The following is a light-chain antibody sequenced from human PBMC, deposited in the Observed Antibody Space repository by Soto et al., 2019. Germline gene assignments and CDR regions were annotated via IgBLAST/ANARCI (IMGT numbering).Light chain of an antibody. Sequence: DIQMTQSPSTLSASVGDRVTITCRASQSVSRLLAWYQQKPGKAPKVLIWDASTLQRGVPSRFSGSGSGTEFTLTISSLQPDDFATYYCQQYNSYSRTFGQGTKVDIK. CDR1: QSVSRL. CDR2: DAS. V-gene: IGKV1-5*01. J-gene: IGKJ1*01. CDR3: QQYNSYSRT.